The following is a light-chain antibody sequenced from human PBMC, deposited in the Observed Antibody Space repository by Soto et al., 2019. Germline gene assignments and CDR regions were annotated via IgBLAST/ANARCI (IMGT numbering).Light chain of an antibody. Sequence: QSVLTQPPSASGTLGQRVTISCSGSSSNIGSNTVSWYQQVPGTAPKLLIYSNNQRPSGVPDRFSGSKSGTSASLATSGLQSEDEADYYCAAWDDSLNALVFGTGTKVTVL. V-gene: IGLV1-44*01. CDR3: AAWDDSLNALV. J-gene: IGLJ1*01. CDR2: SNN. CDR1: SSNIGSNT.